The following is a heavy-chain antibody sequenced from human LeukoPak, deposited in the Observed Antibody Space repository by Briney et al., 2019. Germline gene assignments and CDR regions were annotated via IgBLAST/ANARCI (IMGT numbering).Heavy chain of an antibody. CDR1: GFTFSNYA. J-gene: IGHJ3*02. Sequence: GGSLRLSCAASGFTFSNYAMSWVRQAPGKGLEWVSAIIATGGSTYYVDSVKGRFTIYRDNSKTTLYLQMNSLRAEDTAVYYCAKGPRTAPDDAFDIWGQGTMVTVSS. CDR2: IIATGGST. V-gene: IGHV3-23*01. CDR3: AKGPRTAPDDAFDI. D-gene: IGHD2-21*02.